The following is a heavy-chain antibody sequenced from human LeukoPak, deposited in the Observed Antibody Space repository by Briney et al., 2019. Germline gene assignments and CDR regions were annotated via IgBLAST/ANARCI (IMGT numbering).Heavy chain of an antibody. CDR3: ARTSVAGRGPVDY. D-gene: IGHD6-19*01. V-gene: IGHV5-51*01. CDR2: IYPGDSDT. Sequence: GESLKISARGSVYSFTSYWIGGLRRMPGKGLEWMGIIYPGDSDTRSSQSFQGQVTISAYTSISTAYLPWSSLKASDTAMYYCARTSVAGRGPVDYWGQGTLVTVSS. J-gene: IGHJ4*02. CDR1: VYSFTSYW.